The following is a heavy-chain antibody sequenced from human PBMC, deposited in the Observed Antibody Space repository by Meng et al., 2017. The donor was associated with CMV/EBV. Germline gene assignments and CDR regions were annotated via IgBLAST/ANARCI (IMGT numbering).Heavy chain of an antibody. D-gene: IGHD3-10*01. V-gene: IGHV3-53*01. CDR1: GFTASSNY. J-gene: IGHJ4*02. CDR3: ARVATMVRGVIDY. CDR2: IYSGGST. Sequence: GGSLRPSCAASGFTASSNYMSWVRQAPGKGLEWVSVIYSGGSTYYPDSVKGRFTISRDNSKNTPYLQMNSLRAEDTPVYYCARVATMVRGVIDYWGQGTLVTVSS.